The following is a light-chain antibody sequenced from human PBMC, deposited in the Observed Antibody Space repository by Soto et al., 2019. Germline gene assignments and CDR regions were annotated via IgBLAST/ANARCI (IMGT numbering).Light chain of an antibody. CDR2: AAS. Sequence: AIHMTQSPSSRSASVGDRVTVTCRASQDIRSDVGWYQQKPGQAPKVLMYAASRLHRGVPSRFSGSGSGTNFVLTISSLQPEDVATYYCLQNNNYPLTFGGGTKVDIK. V-gene: IGKV1-6*01. J-gene: IGKJ4*01. CDR1: QDIRSD. CDR3: LQNNNYPLT.